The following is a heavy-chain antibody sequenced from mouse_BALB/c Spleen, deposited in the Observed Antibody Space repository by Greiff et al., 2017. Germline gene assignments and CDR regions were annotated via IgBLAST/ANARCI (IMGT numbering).Heavy chain of an antibody. J-gene: IGHJ4*01. CDR1: GFNIKDTY. CDR3: ARGGTMITYYYAMDY. D-gene: IGHD2-4*01. Sequence: VHVKQSGAELVKPGASVKLSCTASGFNIKDTYMHWVKQRPEQGLEWIGRIDPANGNTKYDPKFQGKATITADTSSNTAYLQLSSLTSEDTAVYYCARGGTMITYYYAMDYWGQGTSVTVSS. CDR2: IDPANGNT. V-gene: IGHV14-3*02.